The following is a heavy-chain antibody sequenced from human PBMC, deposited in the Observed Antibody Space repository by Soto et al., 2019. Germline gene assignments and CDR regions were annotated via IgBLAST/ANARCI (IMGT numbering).Heavy chain of an antibody. CDR2: ISYDGSNK. D-gene: IGHD6-13*01. CDR1: GFTFSSYA. Sequence: GGSLRLSCAASGFTFSSYAMHWVRQAPGKGLEWVAVISYDGSNKYYADSVKGRFTISRDNSKNTLYLQMNSLRAEDTAVYYCARDREQQLVFFDYWGQGTLVTVSS. V-gene: IGHV3-30-3*01. CDR3: ARDREQQLVFFDY. J-gene: IGHJ4*02.